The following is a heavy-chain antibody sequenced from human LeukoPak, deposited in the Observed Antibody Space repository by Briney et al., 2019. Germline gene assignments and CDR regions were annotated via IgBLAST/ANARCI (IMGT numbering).Heavy chain of an antibody. CDR1: GGSISSSSYY. D-gene: IGHD1-26*01. J-gene: IGHJ5*02. CDR2: IYYSGST. CDR3: ARESSIVGGT. Sequence: SETLSLTCTVSGGSISSSSYYWGWIRHPPGKGLEWIGSIYYSGSTYYNPSLKSRVTISVDTSKNQFSLKLSSVTAADTAVYYCARESSIVGGTWGQGTLVTVSS. V-gene: IGHV4-39*02.